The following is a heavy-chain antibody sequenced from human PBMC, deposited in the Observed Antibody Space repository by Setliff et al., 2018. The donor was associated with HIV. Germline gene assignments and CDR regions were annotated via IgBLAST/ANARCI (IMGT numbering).Heavy chain of an antibody. V-gene: IGHV1-46*01. CDR2: IHPSGGST. CDR3: ARLPYSSGWYLDY. D-gene: IGHD6-19*01. J-gene: IGHJ4*02. Sequence: ASVKVSCKASGYTFTSYYIHWVRQAPGQGLEWMGVIHPSGGSTSYAQSFQDRVTMTRDTSTSTVYMELSSLRSEDTAVYYCARLPYSSGWYLDYWGQGTLVTVSS. CDR1: GYTFTSYY.